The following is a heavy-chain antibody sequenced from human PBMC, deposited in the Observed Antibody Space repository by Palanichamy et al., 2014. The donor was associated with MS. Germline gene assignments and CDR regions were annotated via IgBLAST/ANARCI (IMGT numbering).Heavy chain of an antibody. Sequence: QVQLVQSGAEVKKPGASVRVSCKASGYTFISYYMHWVRQAPGQGLEWMGIIKPGGDITTYARKFRGRVAITRDTSTSTVYMELTSLRSEDTAVYYCAREIPENYYFDYWGQGTLVTVSS. J-gene: IGHJ4*02. D-gene: IGHD2-21*01. V-gene: IGHV1-46*01. CDR3: AREIPENYYFDY. CDR1: GYTFISYY. CDR2: IKPGGDIT.